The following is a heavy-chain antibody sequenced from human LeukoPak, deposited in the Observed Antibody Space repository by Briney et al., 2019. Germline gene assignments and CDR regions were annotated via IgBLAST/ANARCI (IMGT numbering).Heavy chain of an antibody. Sequence: PSETLSLTCTVSGGSISSYYWSWIRQPPGKGLEWIGYIYYSGSTNYNPSLKSRVTISVDTSKNQFSLKLSSVTAADTAVYYCARVAGITLFDYWGQGTLVTVSS. V-gene: IGHV4-59*01. D-gene: IGHD6-19*01. CDR3: ARVAGITLFDY. CDR1: GGSISSYY. J-gene: IGHJ4*02. CDR2: IYYSGST.